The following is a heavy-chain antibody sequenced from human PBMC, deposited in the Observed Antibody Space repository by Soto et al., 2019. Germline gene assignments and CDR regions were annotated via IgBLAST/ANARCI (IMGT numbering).Heavy chain of an antibody. CDR1: GFTFSNYP. V-gene: IGHV3-23*01. J-gene: IGHJ4*02. Sequence: EVQVSESGGGLVQPGGSLRLSCATSGFTFSNYPMNCVRQAPGKGLEWVSGISAGGDTTYYADSVKGRFTIFRDNSKNSVSLQMNSLRVEDTAVYYCARRVWGQGTLVTVSS. CDR2: ISAGGDTT. CDR3: ARRV.